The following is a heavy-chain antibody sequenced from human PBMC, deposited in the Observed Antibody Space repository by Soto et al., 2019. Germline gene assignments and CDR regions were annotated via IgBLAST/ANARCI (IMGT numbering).Heavy chain of an antibody. CDR2: INHSGST. V-gene: IGHV4-34*01. CDR1: AGMPRPCC. D-gene: IGHD1-26*01. Sequence: SETLSHPYTVSAGMPRPCCNSLIRLPPEKGSEWIGEINHSGSTNYNPSLKSRVTISVDTSKNQFSLKLSSVTAADTAVYYCARVKGSGGSYWGPCYKGMDV. CDR3: ARVKGSGGSYWGPCYKGMDV. J-gene: IGHJ6*01.